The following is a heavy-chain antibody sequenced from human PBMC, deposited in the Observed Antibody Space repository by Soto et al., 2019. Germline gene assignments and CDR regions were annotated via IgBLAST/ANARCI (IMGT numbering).Heavy chain of an antibody. J-gene: IGHJ5*02. CDR1: GFTVSNTY. V-gene: IGHV3-53*01. CDR2: IYTAGGT. CDR3: ARALPVAKGGFDP. D-gene: IGHD2-2*01. Sequence: GGSLRLSCAASGFTVSNTYMTWVRQPPGKGLECVSVIYTAGGTNYADSVKGRFIISRDNSKNTLYLQLNSLRAEATAVYYCARALPVAKGGFDPWGQGTLVTVSS.